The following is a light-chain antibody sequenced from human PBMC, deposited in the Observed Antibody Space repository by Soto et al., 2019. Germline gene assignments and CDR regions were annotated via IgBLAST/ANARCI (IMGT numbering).Light chain of an antibody. CDR1: SSDVGGYNY. CDR2: EVS. V-gene: IGLV2-8*01. J-gene: IGLJ2*01. Sequence: QSALTQPPSASGSPGQSVTISCTGTSSDVGGYNYVSWYQQYPDKAPKLMIYEVSKRPSGVPDRFSGSKSGNTASLTVSGLQAEDEADYYCSSYAGNNNVVFGGGTKLTVL. CDR3: SSYAGNNNVV.